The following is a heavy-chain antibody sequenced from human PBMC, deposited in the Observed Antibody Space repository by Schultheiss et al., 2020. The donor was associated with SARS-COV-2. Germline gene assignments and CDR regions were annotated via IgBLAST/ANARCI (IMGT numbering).Heavy chain of an antibody. J-gene: IGHJ5*02. CDR2: ISVSDGKT. D-gene: IGHD6-19*01. Sequence: ASVKVSCKASGYTFTSHGISWVRQAPGEGLEWMGWISVSDGKTNYAQKVQGRVTVTRDTSISTAYMELSRLRSDDTAVYYCARAIAVAAGGFDPWGQGTLVTVSS. CDR3: ARAIAVAAGGFDP. CDR1: GYTFTSHG. V-gene: IGHV1-18*01.